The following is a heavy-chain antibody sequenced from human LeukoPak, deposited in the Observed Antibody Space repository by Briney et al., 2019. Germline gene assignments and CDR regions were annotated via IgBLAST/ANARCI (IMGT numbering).Heavy chain of an antibody. CDR2: INPKIGNA. D-gene: IGHD3/OR15-3a*01. V-gene: IGHV7-4-1*02. J-gene: IGHJ3*02. Sequence: EASVRVSSMASVYTFTLYGVNWVPQAPGQGREWMGWINPKIGNATYAQGLRGGVVFSLDTTATTAYIQNSTLRDEDTPLYFCARSGFWTDHPAFDIWRQGTMVSV. CDR3: ARSGFWTDHPAFDI. CDR1: VYTFTLYG.